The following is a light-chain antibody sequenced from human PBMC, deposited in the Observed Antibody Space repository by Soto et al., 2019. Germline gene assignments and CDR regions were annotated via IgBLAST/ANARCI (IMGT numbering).Light chain of an antibody. J-gene: IGKJ2*01. CDR1: QDIRSD. CDR3: LQHNTYPRT. V-gene: IGKV1-17*01. Sequence: DIQMTQSPSSLSASVGDRVTITCRASQDIRSDLGWYQQKPGTAPKRLIYAASSLQSGVPSRFSGSGSGTEFTLTISSLQPEDFATYFCLQHNTYPRTFGQGTKLEIK. CDR2: AAS.